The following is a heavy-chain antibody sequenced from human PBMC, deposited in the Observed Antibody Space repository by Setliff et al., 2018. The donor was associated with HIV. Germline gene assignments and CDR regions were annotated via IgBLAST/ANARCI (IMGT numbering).Heavy chain of an antibody. CDR2: INAGNGNT. CDR3: ARIRITIFGVVNRGDYFDY. D-gene: IGHD3-3*01. Sequence: ASVKVSCKASGYTFTSYAMHWVRQAPGQRLEWMGWINAGNGNTKYSQKFQGRVTITRDTSARTAYMELSSLRSEDTAVYYCARIRITIFGVVNRGDYFDYWGQGNLVTVSS. J-gene: IGHJ4*02. V-gene: IGHV1-3*01. CDR1: GYTFTSYA.